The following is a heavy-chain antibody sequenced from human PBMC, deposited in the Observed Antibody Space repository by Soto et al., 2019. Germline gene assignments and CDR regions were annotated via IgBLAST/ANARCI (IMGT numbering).Heavy chain of an antibody. CDR3: ARHFSVHYFEF. Sequence: PSETLSLTCTVSGGSISSYYWSWIRQPPGKGLEWIGYIYYSGSTNYNPSLKSRVTISVDTSKNQFSLKLSSVTAADTAVYDCARHFSVHYFEFLGQGALIIVSS. V-gene: IGHV4-59*08. J-gene: IGHJ4*02. CDR1: GGSISSYY. CDR2: IYYSGST.